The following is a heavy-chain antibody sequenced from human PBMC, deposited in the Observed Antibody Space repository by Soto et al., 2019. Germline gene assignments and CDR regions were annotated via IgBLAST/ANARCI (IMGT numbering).Heavy chain of an antibody. V-gene: IGHV1-69*01. J-gene: IGHJ4*02. D-gene: IGHD4-17*01. Sequence: QVQLVQSGAEVKKPGSSVRVSCKASGAAFNTITINWVRQAPGQGLEWMGGFVPVFGSATYAQKFQGRVAITADASTSTFYMELSRLNSEDTAIYFCARDPDYGANSGLGLVDYWGQGTLVTVTS. CDR2: FVPVFGSA. CDR3: ARDPDYGANSGLGLVDY. CDR1: GAAFNTIT.